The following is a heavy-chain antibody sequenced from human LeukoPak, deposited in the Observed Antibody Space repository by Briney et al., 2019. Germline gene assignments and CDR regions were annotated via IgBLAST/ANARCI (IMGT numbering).Heavy chain of an antibody. CDR3: ARLDRVSGSGSYLAY. Sequence: SETLSLTCAVYGGSFSGYYWSWIRQPPGKGLECIGEINHSGSTNYNPSLKSRVTISVDTSKNQFSLKLSSVTAADTAVYYCARLDRVSGSGSYLAYWGQGTLVTVSS. J-gene: IGHJ4*02. CDR1: GGSFSGYY. CDR2: INHSGST. D-gene: IGHD3-10*01. V-gene: IGHV4-34*01.